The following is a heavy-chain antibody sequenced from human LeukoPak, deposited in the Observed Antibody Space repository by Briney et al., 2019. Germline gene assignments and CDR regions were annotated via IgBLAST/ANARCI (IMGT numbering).Heavy chain of an antibody. CDR1: GFSFSTYT. Sequence: PGRSLRLSCAASGFSFSTYTMHWVRQAPGKGLEWVAVISYDGSNRYYGDSVKDRFTISRDSSKNTLSLQMNNLRPEDTAVYYCARVRSQWELLRDACDIWGQGTMVTVSS. CDR3: ARVRSQWELLRDACDI. CDR2: ISYDGSNR. V-gene: IGHV3-30-3*01. J-gene: IGHJ3*02. D-gene: IGHD1-26*01.